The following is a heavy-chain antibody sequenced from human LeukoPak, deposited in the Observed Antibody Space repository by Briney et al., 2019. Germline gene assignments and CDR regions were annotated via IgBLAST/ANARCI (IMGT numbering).Heavy chain of an antibody. CDR1: GGTFISYA. D-gene: IGHD3-10*01. V-gene: IGHV1-69*06. J-gene: IGHJ6*04. CDR3: ARDGDQVRGAEYYYYGMDV. CDR2: IIPIFGTA. Sequence: SVTVSCKASGGTFISYAISWVRQAPGQGLEGMGGIIPIFGTANYAQKFQGRVTITEDKSTSTAYMELSSLRSEDTAVYYCARDGDQVRGAEYYYYGMDVWGKGTTVTVSS.